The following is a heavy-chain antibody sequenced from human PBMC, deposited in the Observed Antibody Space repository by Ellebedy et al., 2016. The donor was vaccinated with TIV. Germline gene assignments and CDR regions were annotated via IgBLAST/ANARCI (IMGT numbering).Heavy chain of an antibody. Sequence: GGSLRLXXAASGFTFRNDWIHWVRQAPGKGLVWVSRINSDGSSTTYADSVKGRFTISRDNAKNTLYLQMNSLRVEDTAVYYCIRARPYCGGDCYSFGNWGQGSLVTVSS. V-gene: IGHV3-74*01. CDR1: GFTFRNDW. CDR3: IRARPYCGGDCYSFGN. CDR2: INSDGSST. D-gene: IGHD2-21*02. J-gene: IGHJ4*02.